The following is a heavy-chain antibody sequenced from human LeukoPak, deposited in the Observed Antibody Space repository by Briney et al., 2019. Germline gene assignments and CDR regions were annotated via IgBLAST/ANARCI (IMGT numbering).Heavy chain of an antibody. V-gene: IGHV3-72*01. Sequence: PGGSLRLSCAASGFSFSDHYMDWVRQAPGRGLEWVGRIRNKARSYTTEYAASVTGRFTISRDDSKNSLYLQMNSLTIEDTAVYYCAGGRSDRGYYGFDVWGQGTTVIVSS. CDR1: GFSFSDHY. J-gene: IGHJ6*02. CDR3: AGGRSDRGYYGFDV. CDR2: IRNKARSYTT.